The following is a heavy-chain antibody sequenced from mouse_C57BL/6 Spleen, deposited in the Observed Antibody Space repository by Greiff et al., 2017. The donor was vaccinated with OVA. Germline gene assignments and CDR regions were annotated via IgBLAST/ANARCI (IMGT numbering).Heavy chain of an antibody. CDR1: GFSFNTYA. D-gene: IGHD2-3*01. Sequence: EVQLVESGGGLVQPKGSLKLSCAASGFSFNTYAMNWVRQAPGKGLEWVARIRSKSNNYATYYADSVKDRFTISRDDSESMLYLQMNNLKTEDTAMYYCVGDGYYDDLYYFDYWGQGTTLTVSS. J-gene: IGHJ2*01. CDR3: VGDGYYDDLYYFDY. CDR2: IRSKSNNYAT. V-gene: IGHV10-1*01.